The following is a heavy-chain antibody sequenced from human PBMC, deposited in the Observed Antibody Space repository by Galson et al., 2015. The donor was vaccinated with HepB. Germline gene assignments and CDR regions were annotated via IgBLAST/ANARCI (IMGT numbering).Heavy chain of an antibody. CDR3: ARGSPADY. CDR2: IRGSSGYT. CDR1: GFTFSDYY. V-gene: IGHV3-11*06. Sequence: SLRLSCAASGFTFSDYYINWVRQAPGKGLEWVSYIRGSSGYTNYADSVKGRFTISRDNAKKSLYLQMNSLRAEDTAVYYCARGSPADYWGQGTLVTVSS. J-gene: IGHJ4*02.